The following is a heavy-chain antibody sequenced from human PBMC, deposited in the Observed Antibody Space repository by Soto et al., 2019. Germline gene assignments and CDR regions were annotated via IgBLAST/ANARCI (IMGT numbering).Heavy chain of an antibody. D-gene: IGHD3-22*01. CDR2: VGPEDGET. J-gene: IGHJ4*02. CDR1: GYTFTDYY. CDR3: GFLVNTNY. V-gene: IGHV1-69-2*01. Sequence: EVQLVQSGAEVKKPGATVKISCKVSGYTFTDYYMHWVQQAPGKGLEWMGLVGPEDGETRYAEKFQGRVTITADTSTDTASMKLRSMRAQDKAMYYCGFLVNTNYGGKGTRVTVS.